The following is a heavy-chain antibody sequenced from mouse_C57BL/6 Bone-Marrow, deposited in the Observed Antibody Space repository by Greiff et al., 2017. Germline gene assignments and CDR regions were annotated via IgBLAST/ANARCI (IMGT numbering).Heavy chain of an antibody. CDR3: ARSDYGNPYAMDY. CDR1: GYTFTSYG. Sequence: VQLQQSGAELARPGASVKLSCKASGYTFTSYGISWVKQRTGQGLEWIGEIYPRSGNTYYNEKFKGKATLTADKSSSTAYMELRSLTSEYSAVYFCARSDYGNPYAMDYWGQGTSVTVSS. D-gene: IGHD2-1*01. CDR2: IYPRSGNT. J-gene: IGHJ4*01. V-gene: IGHV1-81*01.